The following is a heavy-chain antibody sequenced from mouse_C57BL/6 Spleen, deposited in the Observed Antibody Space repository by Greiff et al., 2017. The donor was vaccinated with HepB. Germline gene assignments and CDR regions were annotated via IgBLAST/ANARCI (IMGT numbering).Heavy chain of an antibody. J-gene: IGHJ4*01. CDR1: GYTFTDYY. CDR2: IYPGSGNT. V-gene: IGHV1-76*01. CDR3: ARLPSYAMDY. Sequence: VQLVESGAELVRPGASVKLSCKASGYTFTDYYINWVKQRPGQGLEWIARIYPGSGNTYYNEKFKGKATLTAENTSSTAYMQLSRLTSEDTAVYFCARLPSYAMDYWGQGTSVTVSS.